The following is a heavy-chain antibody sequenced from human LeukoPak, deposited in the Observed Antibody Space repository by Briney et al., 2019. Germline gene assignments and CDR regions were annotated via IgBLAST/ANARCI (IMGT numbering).Heavy chain of an antibody. D-gene: IGHD3-10*01. V-gene: IGHV3-23*01. J-gene: IGHJ6*03. CDR1: GFTFSSYG. CDR2: ISGRGGST. CDR3: AKDSSPWFGELLLLYYYYYYYMDV. Sequence: GGSLRLSCAASGFTFSSYGMGWVRQSPGKVLEWVSAISGRGGSTYYADSVKGRFIISRDNSKNTLYLQMNSLRAEDTAVYYCAKDSSPWFGELLLLYYYYYYYMDVWGKGTTVTISS.